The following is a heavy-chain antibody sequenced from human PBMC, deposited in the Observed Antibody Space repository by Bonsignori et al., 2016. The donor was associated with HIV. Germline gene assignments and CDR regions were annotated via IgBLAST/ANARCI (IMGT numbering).Heavy chain of an antibody. Sequence: ASVKVSCKASGYTFTSSGISWVRQAPGQGLEWMGWINTYNGNTNYAQKLQGRVTMTTDTSTSTAYMELRSLRSDDTAVYYCARDTPLSGSGSYQQYYFDYWGQGTLVTVSS. V-gene: IGHV1-18*01. CDR3: ARDTPLSGSGSYQQYYFDY. D-gene: IGHD3-10*01. CDR2: INTYNGNT. CDR1: GYTFTSSG. J-gene: IGHJ4*02.